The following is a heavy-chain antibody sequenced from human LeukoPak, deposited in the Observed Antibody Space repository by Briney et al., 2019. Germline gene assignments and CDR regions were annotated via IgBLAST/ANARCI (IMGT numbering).Heavy chain of an antibody. Sequence: GASGKVSCKASGYTFTSYDINWVRQATGQGLEWMGWMNPNSGNTGYAQKFQGRVTITRNTSISTAYMELSSLRSEDTAVYYCARGYSSSGWYMVALDYWGQGTLVTVSS. J-gene: IGHJ4*02. CDR2: MNPNSGNT. V-gene: IGHV1-8*03. D-gene: IGHD6-19*01. CDR1: GYTFTSYD. CDR3: ARGYSSSGWYMVALDY.